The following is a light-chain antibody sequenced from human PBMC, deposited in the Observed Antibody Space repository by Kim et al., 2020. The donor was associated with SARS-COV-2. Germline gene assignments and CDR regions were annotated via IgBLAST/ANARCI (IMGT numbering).Light chain of an antibody. Sequence: SITISCTGASSGVGGYDYDSWYQQHPGKAPTLIIYDVADRPSGISDRFSGSKSGDTASLTITGLQAEDEAEYYCSSYISSNTPVVFGGGTQLTVL. V-gene: IGLV2-14*03. CDR1: SSGVGGYDY. J-gene: IGLJ2*01. CDR3: SSYISSNTPVV. CDR2: DVA.